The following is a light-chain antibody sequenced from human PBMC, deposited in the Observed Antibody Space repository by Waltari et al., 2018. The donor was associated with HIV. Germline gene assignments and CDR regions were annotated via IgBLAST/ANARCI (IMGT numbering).Light chain of an antibody. CDR1: SSDVGSYNL. CDR3: CSYAGSSIL. J-gene: IGLJ2*01. Sequence: QSALTQPASVSGSPGQSITISCTGTSSDVGSYNLVSWYQQHPGKAPKLMIYEVSKRPSGVSNRVSGSKSGNTASLTISGLQAEDEADYYCCSYAGSSILFGGGTKLTVL. V-gene: IGLV2-23*02. CDR2: EVS.